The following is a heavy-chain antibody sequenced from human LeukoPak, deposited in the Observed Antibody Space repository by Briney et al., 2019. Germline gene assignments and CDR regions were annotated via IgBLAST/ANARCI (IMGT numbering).Heavy chain of an antibody. D-gene: IGHD2-2*01. CDR1: GGSISSSSYY. Sequence: SETLSLTCTVSGGSISSSSYYWGWIRQPPGKGLEWIGSIYYSGSTYYNPSLKSRVTISVDTSKNQFSLKLSSVTAADTAVYYCARQIGDIVVVPAADYYYYGMDVWGQGTTVTVSS. J-gene: IGHJ6*02. CDR3: ARQIGDIVVVPAADYYYYGMDV. CDR2: IYYSGST. V-gene: IGHV4-39*01.